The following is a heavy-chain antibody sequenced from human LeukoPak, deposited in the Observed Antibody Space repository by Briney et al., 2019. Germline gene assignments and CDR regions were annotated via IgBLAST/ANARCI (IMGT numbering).Heavy chain of an antibody. D-gene: IGHD6-13*01. J-gene: IGHJ4*02. CDR2: ISTSSTYI. Sequence: GGSLRLSCAASGFSFRGYRMNWVRQAPGKGLEWVSSISTSSTYIYYADSVKGRFTISRDNAKNSLYLQMNSLRAEDTAVYYCARDLYRRQQLGLIDCWGQGTLVTVSS. CDR1: GFSFRGYR. V-gene: IGHV3-21*01. CDR3: ARDLYRRQQLGLIDC.